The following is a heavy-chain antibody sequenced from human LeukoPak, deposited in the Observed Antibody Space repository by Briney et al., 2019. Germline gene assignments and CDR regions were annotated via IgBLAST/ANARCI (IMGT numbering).Heavy chain of an antibody. CDR1: GGSISTSNYY. CDR3: ARVFLGRTDAFDI. V-gene: IGHV4-39*07. J-gene: IGHJ3*02. Sequence: SETLSLTCSVSGGSISTSNYYWVWIRQSPEKGLEWIGSIFHNGNAFYSPSLQSRVTMSLDTSKSQFYLRLTSVTAADTAVYYCARVFLGRTDAFDIWGQGTMVTVSS. CDR2: IFHNGNA.